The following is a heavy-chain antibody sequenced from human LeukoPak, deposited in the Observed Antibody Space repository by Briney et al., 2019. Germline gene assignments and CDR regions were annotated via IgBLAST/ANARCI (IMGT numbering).Heavy chain of an antibody. CDR1: GYNFMIYW. CDR2: IYPGDSDT. V-gene: IGHV5-51*01. CDR3: ASGAYGDNFDY. J-gene: IGHJ4*02. D-gene: IGHD4-17*01. Sequence: GESLKISCKASGYNFMIYWIAWVRQMPGQGLEWMGIIYPGDSDTRYSPSFQGQVTISADKSISTAYLQWSSLKASDTAMYYCASGAYGDNFDYWGQGTLVTVSS.